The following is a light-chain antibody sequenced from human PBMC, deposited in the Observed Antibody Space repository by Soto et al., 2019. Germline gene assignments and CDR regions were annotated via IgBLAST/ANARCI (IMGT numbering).Light chain of an antibody. J-gene: IGKJ1*01. CDR3: QHYNSYSEA. CDR1: QTISSW. CDR2: KAS. V-gene: IGKV1-5*03. Sequence: DIRITQSRSTLSGSVGDRVTITCRSSQTISSWLAWYQQKPGKAPKLLIYKASTLKSGVPSRFSGSGSGTEFTLTISSLQPDDFATYYCQHYNSYSEAFGQGTKVDIK.